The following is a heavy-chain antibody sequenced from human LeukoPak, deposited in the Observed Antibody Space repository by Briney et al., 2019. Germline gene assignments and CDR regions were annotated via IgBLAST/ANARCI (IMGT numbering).Heavy chain of an antibody. CDR1: GNTFTGYY. CDR2: ISPDSGGT. CDR3: ARAITATGSTTY. J-gene: IGHJ4*02. Sequence: ASVKVSCKASGNTFTGYYIHWVRQAPGQGLEWMGWISPDSGGTNYAQKFQGRVNMTRDTAFSTAYMELSRLGSDDTAVYYCARAITATGSTTYWGQGTLVTVSS. V-gene: IGHV1-2*02. D-gene: IGHD6-13*01.